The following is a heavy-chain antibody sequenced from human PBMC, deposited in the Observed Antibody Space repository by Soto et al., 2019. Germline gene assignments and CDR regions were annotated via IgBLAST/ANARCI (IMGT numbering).Heavy chain of an antibody. V-gene: IGHV6-1*01. CDR2: TYYRSQWFN. CDR3: ARLIGTSWFVG. D-gene: IGHD6-13*01. J-gene: IGHJ4*02. Sequence: PSQTLSLTCAISGDSVSSNIVTWDWIRQSPSRSLEWLGRTYYRSQWFNDYAVSVKSRMTINADTSKNQFSLQLNYLTPEDTAVYYCARLIGTSWFVGWGQGTPVTVSS. CDR1: GDSVSSNIVT.